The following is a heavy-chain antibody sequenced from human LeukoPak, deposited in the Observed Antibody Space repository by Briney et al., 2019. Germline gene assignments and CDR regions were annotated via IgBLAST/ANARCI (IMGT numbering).Heavy chain of an antibody. CDR1: GYTFTVYY. CDR2: INPNSGST. J-gene: IGHJ5*02. Sequence: ASVTVSFTCSGYTFTVYYMHWVRQAPGQGLEWMGWINPNSGSTGYSQKFQGRRTFTKNTTITTAYMELSSLISEDTAVYYCARNVGDSWGQGTLVTVSS. D-gene: IGHD2-21*01. V-gene: IGHV1-8*03. CDR3: ARNVGDS.